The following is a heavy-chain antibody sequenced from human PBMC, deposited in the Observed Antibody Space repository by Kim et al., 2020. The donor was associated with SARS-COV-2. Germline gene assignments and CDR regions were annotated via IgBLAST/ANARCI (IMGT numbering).Heavy chain of an antibody. Sequence: ASGKVSCKASGHTFTSYYMHWVRQAPGQGLQWMGIINPSGGSTSYAQKCQGRVTMTRDTSTSTVYMALSSLRSEDTSVYYCARSDYCDYWGQGTLVTVPA. CDR2: INPSGGST. CDR1: GHTFTSYY. J-gene: IGHJ4*02. V-gene: IGHV1-46*01. CDR3: ARSDYCDY.